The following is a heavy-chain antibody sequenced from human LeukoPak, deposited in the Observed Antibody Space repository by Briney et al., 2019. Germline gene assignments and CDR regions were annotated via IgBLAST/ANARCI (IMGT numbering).Heavy chain of an antibody. D-gene: IGHD6-19*01. CDR1: GFTVSSNY. Sequence: PGGSLRLSCAASGFTVSSNYMSWVRQAPGKGLEWVSVIYSGGSTYYADSVKGRFTISRDNSKNTLYLQMNSLRAEDTAVYYCARDTDSWWLNDYWGQGTLVTVSS. CDR3: ARDTDSWWLNDY. CDR2: IYSGGST. J-gene: IGHJ4*02. V-gene: IGHV3-66*01.